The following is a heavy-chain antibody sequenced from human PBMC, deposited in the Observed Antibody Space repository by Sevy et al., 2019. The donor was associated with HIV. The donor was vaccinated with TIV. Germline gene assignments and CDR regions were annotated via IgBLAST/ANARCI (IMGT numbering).Heavy chain of an antibody. D-gene: IGHD1-1*01. V-gene: IGHV1-3*01. Sequence: ASVKVSCKASGYNFIFYAVHWVRQAPGQSLEWMGWINPGNGITKYSQNFQGRVTITRDTSATSTYMELASLTSADTSVYYCAREVEGALKYFDSWGQGTLVTVSS. CDR2: INPGNGIT. J-gene: IGHJ4*02. CDR3: AREVEGALKYFDS. CDR1: GYNFIFYA.